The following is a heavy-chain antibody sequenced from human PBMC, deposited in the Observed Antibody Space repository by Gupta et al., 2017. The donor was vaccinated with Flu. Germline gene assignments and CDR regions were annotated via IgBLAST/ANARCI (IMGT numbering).Heavy chain of an antibody. J-gene: IGHJ4*02. CDR1: GFTFNRNG. CDR2: ISFDGGIE. Sequence: LSGAASGFTFNRNGMHWVRQAPGKGLEWVAVISFDGGIEYYADSVKGRFTISRDNSKNTLYLHMNSLRAEDTAVYYCAKDTETLDYWGQGTLVTVSS. CDR3: AKDTETLDY. V-gene: IGHV3-30*18.